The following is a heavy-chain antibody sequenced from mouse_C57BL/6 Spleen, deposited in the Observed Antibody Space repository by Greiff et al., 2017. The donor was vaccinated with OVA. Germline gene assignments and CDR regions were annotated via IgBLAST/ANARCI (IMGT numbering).Heavy chain of an antibody. Sequence: EVQLQQSGPELVKPGASVKISCKASGYTFTDYYMNWVKQSHGKSLEWIGDINPNNGGTSYNQKFKGKATLTVDKSSSTAYMELRSLTSEDSAVYYCARGDSKSDFDYWGQGTTLTVSS. D-gene: IGHD2-5*01. CDR2: INPNNGGT. CDR3: ARGDSKSDFDY. CDR1: GYTFTDYY. J-gene: IGHJ2*01. V-gene: IGHV1-26*01.